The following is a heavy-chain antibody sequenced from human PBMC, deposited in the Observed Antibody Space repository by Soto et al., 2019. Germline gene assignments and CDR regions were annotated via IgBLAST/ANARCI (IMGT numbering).Heavy chain of an antibody. D-gene: IGHD3-10*01. J-gene: IGHJ4*02. CDR1: GGSFSGYY. Sequence: QVQLQQWGAGLLKPSETLSLTCAVYGGSFSGYYWSWIRQPPGKGLEWIGEINHSGSTNYNPSLTSRDTISVDTSRNQLSLKLSSVTAADPAVYYCARGRWVRGVMRYWGQGTLVTVSS. CDR3: ARGRWVRGVMRY. CDR2: INHSGST. V-gene: IGHV4-34*01.